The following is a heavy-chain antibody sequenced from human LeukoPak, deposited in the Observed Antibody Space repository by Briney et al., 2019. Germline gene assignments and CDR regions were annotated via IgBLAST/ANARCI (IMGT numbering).Heavy chain of an antibody. D-gene: IGHD6-6*01. V-gene: IGHV1-18*01. J-gene: IGHJ3*02. CDR3: ASSPVGSYSSSYFDI. Sequence: ASVKVSCKASGYTFTSYGISWVRQAPGQGLEWMGLISAYNGNTNYAQKLQGRVTMTTDTSTSTAYMELRSLRSDDTAVYYCASSPVGSYSSSYFDIWGQGTMVTVSS. CDR2: ISAYNGNT. CDR1: GYTFTSYG.